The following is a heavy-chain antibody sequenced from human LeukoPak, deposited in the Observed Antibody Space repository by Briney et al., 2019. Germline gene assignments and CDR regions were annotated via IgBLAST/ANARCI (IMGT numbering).Heavy chain of an antibody. V-gene: IGHV4-31*11. CDR2: IYYSGST. J-gene: IGHJ5*02. CDR1: GGSFSGYY. CDR3: ARGHAYSSGPHWFDP. D-gene: IGHD6-19*01. Sequence: SETLSLTCAVYGGSFSGYYWSWIRQHPGKGLEWIGYIYYSGSTYYNPSLKSRVTISVDTSKNQFSLKLSSVTAADTAVYYCARGHAYSSGPHWFDPWGQGTLVTVSS.